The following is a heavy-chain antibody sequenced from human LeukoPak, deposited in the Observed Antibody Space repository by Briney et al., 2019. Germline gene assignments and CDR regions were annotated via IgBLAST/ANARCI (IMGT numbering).Heavy chain of an antibody. CDR3: ARVAAAGGYYFDY. Sequence: GRSLRLSCAASGFTFSSYVMHWVRQAPGKGLEWVAIISYDGSNEYYADSVKGRFTISRDNSKNTLYLQMNSLRAADTAVYYCARVAAAGGYYFDYWGQGTLVTVSS. D-gene: IGHD6-13*01. CDR2: ISYDGSNE. J-gene: IGHJ4*02. CDR1: GFTFSSYV. V-gene: IGHV3-30*04.